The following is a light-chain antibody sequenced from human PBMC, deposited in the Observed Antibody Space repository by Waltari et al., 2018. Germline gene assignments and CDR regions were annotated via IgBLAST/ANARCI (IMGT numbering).Light chain of an antibody. CDR1: RNLLYSPNKKDF. CDR2: WAS. Sequence: DIVITQSPDSLVVSLGERATINCKSSRNLLYSPNKKDFLAWYQQQPGQPPKLLIYWASTRESGVTDRFAGSGSGTDFSLTISSLQAEDVAVYYCQQYYDTPYTFGQGTKLEIK. V-gene: IGKV4-1*01. CDR3: QQYYDTPYT. J-gene: IGKJ2*01.